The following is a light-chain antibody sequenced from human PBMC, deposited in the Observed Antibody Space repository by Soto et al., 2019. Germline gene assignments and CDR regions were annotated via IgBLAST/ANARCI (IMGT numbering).Light chain of an antibody. Sequence: DIVLTQSPLSLPVTPGEPASISCRSSQSLLHSNGYTYLDWYLQKPGQSPQLLIYLVSNRASGVPDRFSGSGSCTDFTLKISRVEDEDVGVYYCMQALQTRTFGQGTKLEIK. J-gene: IGKJ2*01. CDR1: QSLLHSNGYTY. CDR2: LVS. CDR3: MQALQTRT. V-gene: IGKV2-28*01.